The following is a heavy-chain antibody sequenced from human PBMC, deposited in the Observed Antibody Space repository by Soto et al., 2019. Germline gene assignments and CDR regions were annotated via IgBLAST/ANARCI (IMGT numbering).Heavy chain of an antibody. CDR2: ISAYNGNT. J-gene: IGHJ4*02. CDR1: GYTFTSYG. D-gene: IGHD2-2*01. V-gene: IGHV1-18*01. CDR3: AGGGYCSSTSCYAPADY. Sequence: GASVKVSCKASGYTFTSYGISWVRQAPGQGLEWMGWISAYNGNTNYAQKLQGRVTMTTDTSTSTAYMELRSLRSDDTAVYYCAGGGYCSSTSCYAPADYWGQGTLVTVSS.